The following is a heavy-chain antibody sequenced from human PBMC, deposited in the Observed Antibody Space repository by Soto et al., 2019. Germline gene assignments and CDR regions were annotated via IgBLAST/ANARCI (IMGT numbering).Heavy chain of an antibody. J-gene: IGHJ4*02. D-gene: IGHD2-2*01. CDR1: GGSISSSSYY. Sequence: SETLSLTCTVSGGSISSSSYYWGWIRQPPGKGLEWIGSIYYSGSTYYNPSLKSRVTISVDTSKNQFSLKLSSVTAADTAVYYCAREVDIVVVPAAAYYFDYWGQGTLGTAPQ. CDR2: IYYSGST. CDR3: AREVDIVVVPAAAYYFDY. V-gene: IGHV4-39*02.